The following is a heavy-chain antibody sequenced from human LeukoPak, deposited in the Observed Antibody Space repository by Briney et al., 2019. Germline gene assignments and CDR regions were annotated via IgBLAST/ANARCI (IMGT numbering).Heavy chain of an antibody. J-gene: IGHJ6*02. CDR3: ARGSTRGMDV. CDR2: IKPDGNEK. Sequence: GGSLRLSCAASGFXFSSFWITWVRQAPGKGLEWVANIKPDGNEKSYVDFVKGRFTVSRDNAKNSLYLQMNSLGAEDTAVYYCARGSTRGMDVWGQGTTVTVSS. V-gene: IGHV3-7*05. CDR1: GFXFSSFW. D-gene: IGHD3-10*01.